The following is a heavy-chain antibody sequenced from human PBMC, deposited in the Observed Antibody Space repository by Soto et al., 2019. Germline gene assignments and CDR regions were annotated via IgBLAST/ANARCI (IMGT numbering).Heavy chain of an antibody. D-gene: IGHD1-7*01. J-gene: IGHJ4*02. CDR3: ATTTGTTIFGY. CDR2: ISYDGSNK. CDR1: GFTFSSYG. V-gene: IGHV3-30*03. Sequence: PGGSLRLSCAASGFTFSSYGMHWVRQAPGKGLEWVAVISYDGSNKYYADSVKGRFTISRDNSKNTLYLQMNSLRAEDTAVYYCATTTGTTIFGYWGQGTLVTVSS.